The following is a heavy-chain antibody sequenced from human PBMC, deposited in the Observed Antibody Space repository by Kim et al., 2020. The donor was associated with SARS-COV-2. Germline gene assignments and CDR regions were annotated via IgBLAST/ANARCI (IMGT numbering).Heavy chain of an antibody. CDR2: IYYSGST. V-gene: IGHV4-59*01. CDR3: ARASAAAGIKLDY. Sequence: SETLSLTCTVSGGSISSYYWSWIRQPPGKGLEWIGYIYYSGSTNYNPSLKSRVTISVDTSKNQFSLKLSSVTAADTAVYYCARASAAAGIKLDYWGQGTLVTVSS. J-gene: IGHJ4*02. CDR1: GGSISSYY. D-gene: IGHD6-13*01.